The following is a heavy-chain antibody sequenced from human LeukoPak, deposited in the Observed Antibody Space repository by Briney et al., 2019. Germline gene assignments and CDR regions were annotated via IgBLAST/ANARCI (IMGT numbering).Heavy chain of an antibody. J-gene: IGHJ6*03. CDR2: ISSSGSTS. CDR3: ARDLGSGNYYMDV. V-gene: IGHV3-11*04. Sequence: GVSLRLSCAASGFTFSDYYMSWIRQAPGKGLDCLSYISSSGSTSYYADSVEGRITISRDNAKNSLYLQMNSLRAEDTAVYYCARDLGSGNYYMDVWGKGTTVTVSS. D-gene: IGHD3-10*01. CDR1: GFTFSDYY.